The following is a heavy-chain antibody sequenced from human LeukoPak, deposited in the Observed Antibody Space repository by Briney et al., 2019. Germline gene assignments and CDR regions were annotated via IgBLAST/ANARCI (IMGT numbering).Heavy chain of an antibody. J-gene: IGHJ4*02. CDR1: GYIFTNYW. D-gene: IGHD3-10*01. V-gene: IGHV5-51*01. CDR3: ARQSRDGSKTRGYYFDS. Sequence: GESLKISCQVSGYIFTNYWIGWVRQMPGKGLESMGLIYPAASDTTYSPSFEGQVTISADKSIDTVYLQWSSLKAPDTATYYCARQSRDGSKTRGYYFDSWGQGTLVTVSS. CDR2: IYPAASDT.